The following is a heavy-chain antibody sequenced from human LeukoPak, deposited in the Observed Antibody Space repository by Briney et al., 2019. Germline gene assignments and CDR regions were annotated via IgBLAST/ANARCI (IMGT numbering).Heavy chain of an antibody. CDR2: INHSGST. J-gene: IGHJ5*02. CDR1: GGSFSGYY. Sequence: SETLSLTCAVYGGSFSGYYWSWIRQPPGKGLEWIGEINHSGSTNYNPSLKSRVTISVDTSKNQFSLKLSSVTAADTAVYYCARGSGIAAAGTLSWFDPWGQGTLVTVSS. CDR3: ARGSGIAAAGTLSWFDP. V-gene: IGHV4-34*01. D-gene: IGHD6-13*01.